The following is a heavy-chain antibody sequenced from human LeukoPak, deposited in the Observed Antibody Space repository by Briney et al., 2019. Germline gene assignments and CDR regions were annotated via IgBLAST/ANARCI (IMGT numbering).Heavy chain of an antibody. CDR3: AAAATYYYDSSGYYYLGGLYYYGMDV. CDR1: GFTFTSSA. Sequence: ASVKVSCKASGFTFTSSAIQWVRQARGQRLEWIGWIVVGSGNTNYAQKFQERVTITRDMSTSTAYMELSSLRSEDTAVYYCAAAATYYYDSSGYYYLGGLYYYGMDVWGQGTTVTVSS. J-gene: IGHJ6*02. D-gene: IGHD3-22*01. CDR2: IVVGSGNT. V-gene: IGHV1-58*02.